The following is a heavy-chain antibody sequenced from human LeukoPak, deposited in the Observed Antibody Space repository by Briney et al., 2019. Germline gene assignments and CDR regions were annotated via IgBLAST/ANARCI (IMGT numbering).Heavy chain of an antibody. D-gene: IGHD6-19*01. V-gene: IGHV3-23*01. CDR1: GFTFSSYA. J-gene: IGHJ4*02. Sequence: PGGSLRLSCAASGFTFSSYAMSWVRQAPGKGPEWVSDISVTGSSTYYADSVEGRFTLSRDNSKNTLYLQMNSLRAEDTAVYYCAKGAAVAGTLLDYWGQGTLVSVSS. CDR3: AKGAAVAGTLLDY. CDR2: ISVTGSST.